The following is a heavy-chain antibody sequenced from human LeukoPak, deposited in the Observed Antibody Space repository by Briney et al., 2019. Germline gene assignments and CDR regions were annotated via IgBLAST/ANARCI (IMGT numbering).Heavy chain of an antibody. J-gene: IGHJ3*02. CDR2: IYPGDSDT. Sequence: GESLKISCNGSGYXFTSYWICWVRQMPGKGLEWLGIIYPGDSDTRYSPSFQGQVTISADKSISTAYLQWSSLKASDTAMYYCARLVYEHSAFDIWGQGTMVTVSS. D-gene: IGHD3-3*01. CDR3: ARLVYEHSAFDI. CDR1: GYXFTSYW. V-gene: IGHV5-51*01.